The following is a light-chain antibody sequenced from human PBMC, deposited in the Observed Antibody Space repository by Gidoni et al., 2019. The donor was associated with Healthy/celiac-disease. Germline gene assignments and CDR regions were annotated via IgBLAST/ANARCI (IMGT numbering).Light chain of an antibody. J-gene: IGKJ2*04. Sequence: DIQMTQSPSSLSASVGDRVTIPCRASQGISNYLAWYQQKPGTVPKLLIYAASTLQSGVPSRFSGSGSGTDFTLTISSLQPEDVATYYCQKYNSAPCSFXQXTKLEIK. CDR1: QGISNY. CDR3: QKYNSAPCS. CDR2: AAS. V-gene: IGKV1-27*01.